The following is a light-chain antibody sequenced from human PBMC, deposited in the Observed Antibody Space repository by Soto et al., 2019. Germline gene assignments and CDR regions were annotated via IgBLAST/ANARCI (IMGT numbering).Light chain of an antibody. J-gene: IGKJ4*01. V-gene: IGKV1-5*03. CDR3: QHYDGYSALT. CDR1: QSSSSR. CDR2: GAS. Sequence: DIQMTQSPSTLSAAVGDRVIVTCRASQSSSSRLAWYQQKPGKAPKLLIYGASSLDSGVPSRFSGSGSGPEFTLTISSLQPDDFATYYCQHYDGYSALTFGGGTKVEIK.